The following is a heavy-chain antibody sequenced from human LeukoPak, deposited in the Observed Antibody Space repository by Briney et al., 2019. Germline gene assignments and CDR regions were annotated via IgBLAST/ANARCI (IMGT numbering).Heavy chain of an antibody. CDR2: IYYSGST. Sequence: SETLSLTCTGSGGSISSYYWSWFRQPPGKGLEWIWYIYYSGSTNYNPSLKSRVTISVDTSKNQFSLKLSSVTAADTAVYYCARHSPNPNYYDSSGYLHAFDIWGQGTMVTVSS. J-gene: IGHJ3*02. CDR1: GGSISSYY. D-gene: IGHD3-22*01. V-gene: IGHV4-59*08. CDR3: ARHSPNPNYYDSSGYLHAFDI.